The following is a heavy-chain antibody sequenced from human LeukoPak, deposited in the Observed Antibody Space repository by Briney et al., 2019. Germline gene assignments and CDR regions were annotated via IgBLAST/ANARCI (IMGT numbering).Heavy chain of an antibody. CDR2: FDPEDGET. CDR1: GYSLTELS. Sequence: ASVKVSCKVSGYSLTELSMHWVRQAPGKGLEWMGGFDPEDGETIYAQKFQGRVTMTEDTSTDTAYMELSSLRSEDTAVYYCATDAGDYGRFRYRGQGTLVTVSS. CDR3: ATDAGDYGRFRY. J-gene: IGHJ4*02. D-gene: IGHD4-17*01. V-gene: IGHV1-24*01.